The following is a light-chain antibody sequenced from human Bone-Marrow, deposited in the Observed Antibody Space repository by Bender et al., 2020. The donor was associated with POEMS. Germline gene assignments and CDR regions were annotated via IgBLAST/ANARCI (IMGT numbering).Light chain of an antibody. J-gene: IGLJ3*02. Sequence: SYVLTQPPSVSVSPGQTARITCSGDALPDQYAYWYQQKPGQAPVLAIYQDSERPSGLPERFSGSSSGTTVTLTISGVQAEDEADYYCQSSDSSGTLWVFGGGTRLTVL. V-gene: IGLV3-25*03. CDR1: ALPDQY. CDR3: QSSDSSGTLWV. CDR2: QDS.